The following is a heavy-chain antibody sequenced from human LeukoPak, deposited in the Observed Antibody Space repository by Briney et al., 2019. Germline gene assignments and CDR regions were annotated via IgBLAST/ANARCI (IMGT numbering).Heavy chain of an antibody. J-gene: IGHJ4*02. V-gene: IGHV1-2*02. CDR2: INPNSGGT. Sequence: ASVKVSCKASGYTFTGYYMHWVRQAPGQGLEWMGWINPNSGGTSYAQKFQGRVTMTRDTSISTAYMELSRLRSDDTAVYYCARDLDSSGSLDWDYWGQGTLVTVSS. D-gene: IGHD3-22*01. CDR1: GYTFTGYY. CDR3: ARDLDSSGSLDWDY.